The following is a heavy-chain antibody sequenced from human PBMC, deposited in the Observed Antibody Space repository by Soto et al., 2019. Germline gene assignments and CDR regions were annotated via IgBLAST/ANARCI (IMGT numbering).Heavy chain of an antibody. Sequence: EVHLVETGGGLIQPGGSLRLSCAASGFSVRTHYMSWVRQAPGKGLEWVSVFESGGSIYYADSVKGRFIISRDYAKNTVYLQMNSLRAEDTAVYYCARAGVTPDFFDYWGQGTLVTVSS. V-gene: IGHV3-53*02. J-gene: IGHJ4*02. D-gene: IGHD2-21*02. CDR2: FESGGSI. CDR1: GFSVRTHY. CDR3: ARAGVTPDFFDY.